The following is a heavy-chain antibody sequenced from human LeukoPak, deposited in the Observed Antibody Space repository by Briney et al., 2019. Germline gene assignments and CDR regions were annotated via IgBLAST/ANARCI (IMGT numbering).Heavy chain of an antibody. J-gene: IGHJ4*02. CDR1: GFTFSTYW. CDR3: AREGGAGSNFDY. V-gene: IGHV3-74*01. Sequence: PGGSLRLSCAASGFTFSTYWMHWVRQAPGKGLVWVSRINPDGSSTTYADSVKGRFTISRDNAKNSLSLQMNSLRDEDTAVYYCAREGGAGSNFDYWGQGTLVTVSS. D-gene: IGHD2-21*01. CDR2: INPDGSST.